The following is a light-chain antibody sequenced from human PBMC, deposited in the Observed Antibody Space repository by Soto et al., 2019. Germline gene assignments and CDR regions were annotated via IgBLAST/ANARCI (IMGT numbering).Light chain of an antibody. CDR2: AAS. J-gene: IGKJ5*01. V-gene: IGKV1-39*01. CDR1: QSISSY. CDR3: QQSYSTPIT. Sequence: DIQMTQSPSSLSASVVDRFTITFLASQSISSYLNWYQQKPGKAPKLLIYAASSLQSGVPSRFSGSGSGTDFTLTISSLQPEDFATYYCQQSYSTPITSGQGTRLEIK.